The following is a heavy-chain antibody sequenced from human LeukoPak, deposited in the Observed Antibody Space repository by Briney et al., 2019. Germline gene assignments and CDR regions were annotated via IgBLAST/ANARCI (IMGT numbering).Heavy chain of an antibody. D-gene: IGHD5-18*01. CDR2: ISSSSSTI. CDR3: ARLGHGYGVFAI. V-gene: IGHV3-48*02. J-gene: IGHJ3*02. Sequence: GGSLRLSCAASGFTFSGYSMNWVRKAPGKGLEWVSYISSSSSTIYYADSVKGRFTISRDNAKNSLYLQMNSLRDEDTAVYYCARLGHGYGVFAIWGQGTMVTVSS. CDR1: GFTFSGYS.